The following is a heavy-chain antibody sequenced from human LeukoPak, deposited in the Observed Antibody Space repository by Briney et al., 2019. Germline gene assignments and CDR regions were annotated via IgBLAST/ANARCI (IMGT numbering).Heavy chain of an antibody. J-gene: IGHJ4*02. CDR2: INHSGST. D-gene: IGHD6-6*01. CDR1: GGSFSGYY. Sequence: SETLSLTCAVYGGSFSGYYWSWIRRPPGKGLEWIGEINHSGSTNYNPSLKSRVTISVDTSKNQFSLKLSSVTAADTAVYYCAWGYSSSQYGDYWGQGTLVTVSS. V-gene: IGHV4-34*01. CDR3: AWGYSSSQYGDY.